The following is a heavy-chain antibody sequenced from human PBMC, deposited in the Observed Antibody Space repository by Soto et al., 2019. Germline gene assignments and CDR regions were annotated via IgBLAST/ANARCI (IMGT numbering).Heavy chain of an antibody. CDR2: FDPEDGET. V-gene: IGHV1-24*01. CDR3: ATLSANDFWSGYYEY. J-gene: IGHJ4*02. Sequence: GASVKVSCKVSGYTLTEVSMHWVRQAPGKGLEWMGGFDPEDGETIYAQKFQGRVTMTEDTSTDTAYMELSSLRSEDTAVYYCATLSANDFWSGYYEYWGQGTLVTVSS. CDR1: GYTLTEVS. D-gene: IGHD3-3*01.